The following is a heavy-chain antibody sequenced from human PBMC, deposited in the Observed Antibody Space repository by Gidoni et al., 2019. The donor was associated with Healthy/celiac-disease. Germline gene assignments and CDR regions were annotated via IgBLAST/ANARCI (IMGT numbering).Heavy chain of an antibody. V-gene: IGHV3-15*01. CDR3: TTDSRDSSGWYYFDY. J-gene: IGHJ4*02. D-gene: IGHD6-19*01. CDR2: IKSKTDGGTT. CDR1: GFTFSNAW. Sequence: EVQLVESGGGLVKPGGSLRLSCAASGFTFSNAWMSWVRQAPGKGLEWVGRIKSKTDGGTTDYAAPVKGRFTISRDDSKNTLYLQMNSLKTEDTAVYYCTTDSRDSSGWYYFDYWGQGTLVTVSS.